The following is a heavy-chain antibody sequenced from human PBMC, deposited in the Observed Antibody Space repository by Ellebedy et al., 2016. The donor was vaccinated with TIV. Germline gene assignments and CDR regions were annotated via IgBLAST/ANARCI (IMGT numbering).Heavy chain of an antibody. CDR1: GFTFRGFG. Sequence: GESLKISCAASGFTFRGFGMHWVRPAPGTGLEWVAVVAHDGNTKYYADSGKGRFTISRDDSKNSLYLQMSGLRADDTAVYYCTKEGAEHYLSFDIWGQGTMVTVSS. D-gene: IGHD2/OR15-2a*01. V-gene: IGHV3-30*18. CDR3: TKEGAEHYLSFDI. J-gene: IGHJ3*02. CDR2: VAHDGNTK.